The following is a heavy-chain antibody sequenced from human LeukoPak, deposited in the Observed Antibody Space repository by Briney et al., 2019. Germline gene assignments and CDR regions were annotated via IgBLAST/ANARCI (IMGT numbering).Heavy chain of an antibody. CDR1: GGTFSSYA. D-gene: IGHD6-13*01. J-gene: IGHJ1*01. CDR2: IIPIFVTA. Sequence: ASVKVSCKASGGTFSSYAISWVRQAPGQGLEWMGGIIPIFVTANYAQKFQGRVTITADESTSTAYMELSSLRSEDTVVYYCARDPDKYSSSWFEYSQHWGQGTLVTVSS. CDR3: ARDPDKYSSSWFEYSQH. V-gene: IGHV1-69*13.